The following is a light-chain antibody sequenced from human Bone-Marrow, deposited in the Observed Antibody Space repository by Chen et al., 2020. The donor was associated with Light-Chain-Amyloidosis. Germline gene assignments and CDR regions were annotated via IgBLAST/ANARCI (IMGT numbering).Light chain of an antibody. Sequence: QSALTQSASVSGSPGQSITISCTGTSSDVGGYNHVSWYQQHPGKAPKLMIYDVSNRPSGVSNRFSGTKSGNTASLTISGLQAEDEADYYCSSYTSSRTLVFGGGTKLTV. CDR1: SSDVGGYNH. V-gene: IGLV2-14*03. CDR3: SSYTSSRTLV. J-gene: IGLJ2*01. CDR2: DVS.